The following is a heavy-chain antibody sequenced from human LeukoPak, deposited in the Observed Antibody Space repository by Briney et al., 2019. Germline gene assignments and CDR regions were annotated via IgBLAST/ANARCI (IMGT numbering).Heavy chain of an antibody. CDR2: INPNSGDT. V-gene: IGHV1-2*02. CDR1: GNTFTGYY. D-gene: IGHD2-2*01. Sequence: ASVRVSCKASGNTFTGYYMHWVRQAPGQGLEWMGWINPNSGDTCYSQRFQGRVTMTRDTSISTAYMELSRLISDDTAVYYCATVRGGLQHCTSTRCYAFDYWGQGTLVTVSS. CDR3: ATVRGGLQHCTSTRCYAFDY. J-gene: IGHJ4*02.